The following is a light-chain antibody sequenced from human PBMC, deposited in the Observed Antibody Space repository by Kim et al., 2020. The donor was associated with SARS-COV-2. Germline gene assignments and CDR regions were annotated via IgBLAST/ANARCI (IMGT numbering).Light chain of an antibody. CDR2: GAS. CDR3: QQYSISPLT. J-gene: IGKJ5*01. Sequence: SPGERATPSCRARQSLSTTSLAWYRHKPGQAPTVLIYGASSRATGVPHRFTGSGSGTDFTLTITTLEPEDFALYYCQQYSISPLTFGQGTRLEIK. V-gene: IGKV3-20*01. CDR1: QSLSTTS.